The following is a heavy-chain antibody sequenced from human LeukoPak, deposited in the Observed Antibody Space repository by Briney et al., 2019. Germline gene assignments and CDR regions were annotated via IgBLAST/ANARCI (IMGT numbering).Heavy chain of an antibody. CDR3: ARVNEGNLDY. Sequence: TGGSLRLSCAASGFTVSSNYMSWVRQAPGKGLEWVSVIDSGGNSYYADSVKGRFTISRDNSENTLYLQMNSLRAEDTAVYYCARVNEGNLDYWGQGTLVTVSS. V-gene: IGHV3-53*01. CDR1: GFTVSSNY. D-gene: IGHD1-1*01. J-gene: IGHJ4*02. CDR2: IDSGGNS.